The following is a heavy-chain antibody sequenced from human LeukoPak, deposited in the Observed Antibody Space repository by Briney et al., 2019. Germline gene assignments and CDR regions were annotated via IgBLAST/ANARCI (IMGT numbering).Heavy chain of an antibody. Sequence: GGSLRLSCAASGFTFDDYTMHWVRQAPGKGLEWVSLISWDGGSTYYADSVKGRFTISRDNSKNSLYLQMNSLRTEDTAFYYCAKNPMYDSYYFDYWGQGTLVTVSS. CDR2: ISWDGGST. V-gene: IGHV3-43*01. J-gene: IGHJ4*02. D-gene: IGHD2-8*01. CDR3: AKNPMYDSYYFDY. CDR1: GFTFDDYT.